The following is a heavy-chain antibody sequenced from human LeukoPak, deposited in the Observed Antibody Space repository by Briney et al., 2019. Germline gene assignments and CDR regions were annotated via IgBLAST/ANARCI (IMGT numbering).Heavy chain of an antibody. CDR3: AATPTYGDYYYGMDV. V-gene: IGHV1-58*01. CDR2: IVVGSGNT. Sequence: ASVKVSCKASGFTSTSSAVQWVRQARGQRLEWIGWIVVGSGNTNYAQKFQERVTITRDMSTSTAYMELSSLRSKDTAVYYCAATPTYGDYYYGMDVWGQGTTVTVSS. D-gene: IGHD4-17*01. J-gene: IGHJ6*02. CDR1: GFTSTSSA.